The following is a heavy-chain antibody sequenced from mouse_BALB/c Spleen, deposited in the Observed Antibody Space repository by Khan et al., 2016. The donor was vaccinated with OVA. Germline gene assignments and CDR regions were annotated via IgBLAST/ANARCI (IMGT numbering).Heavy chain of an antibody. V-gene: IGHV1S136*01. CDR3: ERGVLRLQIWFAY. J-gene: IGHJ3*01. CDR2: INPYNDYT. D-gene: IGHD3-2*02. Sequence: VQLQQSGPELVKPGASVKMSCKASGYTFTSYDMHWVKQKPGQGLEWIGYINPYNDYTKFNEKFKGKATLTSDKSSSTAYMELSSLTSEDSAVYNGERGVLRLQIWFAYWGQGTLVTVSA. CDR1: GYTFTSYD.